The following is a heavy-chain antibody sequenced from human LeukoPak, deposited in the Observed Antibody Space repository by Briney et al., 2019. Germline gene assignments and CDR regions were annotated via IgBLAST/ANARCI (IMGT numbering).Heavy chain of an antibody. V-gene: IGHV3-9*01. CDR2: ISWNSGSI. CDR1: GFTFDDYA. CDR3: AKGLRYFDWRPE. J-gene: IGHJ4*02. D-gene: IGHD3-9*01. Sequence: GRSLRLSCAASGFTFDDYAMRWVRQAPGKGLEWVSGISWNSGSIGYADSVKGRFTISRDNAKNSLYLQMNSLRAEDTAVYYCAKGLRYFDWRPEWGQGTLVTVSS.